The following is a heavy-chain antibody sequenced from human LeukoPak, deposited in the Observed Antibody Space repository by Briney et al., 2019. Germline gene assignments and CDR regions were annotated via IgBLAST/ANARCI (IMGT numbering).Heavy chain of an antibody. CDR2: TRDKANSYTT. CDR1: GFTFSDHS. D-gene: IGHD6-19*01. Sequence: GGSLRLXCAASGFTFSDHSMDWGRQAPGKGLEWVGRTRDKANSYTTEYAASVKGRFAISRDDSKNSLYLQMNSLKTEDTAVYSCARRYNSGHDYWGQGTLVTVSS. V-gene: IGHV3-72*01. CDR3: ARRYNSGHDY. J-gene: IGHJ4*02.